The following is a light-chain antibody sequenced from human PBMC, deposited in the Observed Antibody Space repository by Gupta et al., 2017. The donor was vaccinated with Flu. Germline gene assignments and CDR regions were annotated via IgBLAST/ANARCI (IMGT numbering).Light chain of an antibody. CDR1: QSVTSSQ. Sequence: EIVLTQSPATLSLSPGERATLSCGARQSVTSSQLAWYQQKPGLAPRLLIYGASSRATGSPERFSGSGSGTDFTLTISRREPEDFALYYCQQYGSSSGLTFGGGTKVEIK. J-gene: IGKJ4*01. CDR2: GAS. V-gene: IGKV3D-20*01. CDR3: QQYGSSSGLT.